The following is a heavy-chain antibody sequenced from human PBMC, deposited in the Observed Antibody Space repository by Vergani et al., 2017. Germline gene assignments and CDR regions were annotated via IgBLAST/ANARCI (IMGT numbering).Heavy chain of an antibody. V-gene: IGHV3-9*01. Sequence: EVQLVESGGGLVQPGRSLRLSCAASGFTFDDYAMHWVRQAPGKGLEWVSGISWNSGSIGYADSVKGRFTISRDNAKNSLYLQMNSLSAEDTALYYCAKDNYGDYPHYFDYWGQGTLVTVSS. J-gene: IGHJ4*02. CDR1: GFTFDDYA. D-gene: IGHD4-17*01. CDR3: AKDNYGDYPHYFDY. CDR2: ISWNSGSI.